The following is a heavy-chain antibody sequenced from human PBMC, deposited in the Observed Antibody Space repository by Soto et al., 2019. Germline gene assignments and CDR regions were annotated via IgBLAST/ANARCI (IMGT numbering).Heavy chain of an antibody. D-gene: IGHD4-17*01. V-gene: IGHV1-24*01. CDR3: APDWASMVTDAFDI. Sequence: QVQLVQSGAEVKKPGASVKVSCKVSGYTLTELSMHWVRQAPGKGLEWMGGFDPEDGETIYAQKFQGRVTITEDTSTDTAYMELSSLRSEDTAVYYCAPDWASMVTDAFDIWGQGTMVTVSS. CDR1: GYTLTELS. CDR2: FDPEDGET. J-gene: IGHJ3*02.